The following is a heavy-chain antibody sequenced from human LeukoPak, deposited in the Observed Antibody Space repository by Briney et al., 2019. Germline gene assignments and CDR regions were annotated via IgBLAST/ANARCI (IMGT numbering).Heavy chain of an antibody. CDR2: INSDGSST. CDR1: GFTFSSYW. D-gene: IGHD2-8*01. J-gene: IGHJ4*02. CDR3: AKELMVYAIGYFDY. Sequence: PGGSLRLSCAASGFTFSSYWMHWVRQAPGKGLVWVSRINSDGSSTSYADSVKGRFTISRDNAKNTLYLQMNSLRAEDTAVYYCAKELMVYAIGYFDYWGQGTLVTVSS. V-gene: IGHV3-74*01.